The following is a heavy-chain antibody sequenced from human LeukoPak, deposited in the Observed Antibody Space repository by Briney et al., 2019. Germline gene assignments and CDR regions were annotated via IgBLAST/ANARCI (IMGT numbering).Heavy chain of an antibody. CDR1: GFTFSAYE. Sequence: GGSLRLSCAASGFTFSAYEMNWVRQAPGKGLEWVSSISSSSSYIYYADSVKGRFTISRDNAKNSLYLQMNSLRAEDTAVYYCARGTANFDAFDIWGQGTMVTVSS. CDR2: ISSSSSYI. V-gene: IGHV3-21*01. CDR3: ARGTANFDAFDI. J-gene: IGHJ3*02.